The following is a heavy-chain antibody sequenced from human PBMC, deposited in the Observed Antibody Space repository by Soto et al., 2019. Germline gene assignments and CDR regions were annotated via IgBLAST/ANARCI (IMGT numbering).Heavy chain of an antibody. J-gene: IGHJ4*02. CDR3: VRNLASGGTYYIDY. Sequence: EVQLVESGGGLVEPGGSLRLSCAASGFIFSDHYMDWVRQAPGKGLERIGRVRDKANGYTTEYAASVRGRFTVSRDDSKNSLDLQMNSLQIEDTAMYYCVRNLASGGTYYIDYWGQGTLVTVSS. CDR2: VRDKANGYTT. V-gene: IGHV3-72*01. CDR1: GFIFSDHY. D-gene: IGHD1-26*01.